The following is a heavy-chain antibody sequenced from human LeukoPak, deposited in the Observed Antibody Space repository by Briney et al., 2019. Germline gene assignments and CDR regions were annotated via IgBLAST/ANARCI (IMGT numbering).Heavy chain of an antibody. V-gene: IGHV4-59*12. CDR1: GGSISSYY. J-gene: IGHJ4*02. D-gene: IGHD3-22*01. Sequence: SETLSLTCTVSGGSISSYYWSWIRQPPGKGLEWIGYIYYSGSTNYNPSLKSRVTISVDTSKNQFSLKLSSVTAADTAVYYCARAGGYYDSSGYYAIDYWGQGTLVTVSS. CDR2: IYYSGST. CDR3: ARAGGYYDSSGYYAIDY.